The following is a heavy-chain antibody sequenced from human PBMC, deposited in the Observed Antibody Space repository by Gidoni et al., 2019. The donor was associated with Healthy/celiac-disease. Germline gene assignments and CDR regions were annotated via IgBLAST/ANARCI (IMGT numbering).Heavy chain of an antibody. CDR1: GGSFSGYY. V-gene: IGHV4-34*01. CDR3: ARVRARRSCSSTSCSTNYYYYYMDV. Sequence: QVQLQQWGAGLLKPSETLSLTCAVYGGSFSGYYWSWIRQPPGKGLEWIGEINHSGSTNYNPSLKSRVTISVDTSKNQFSLKLSSVTAADTAVYYCARVRARRSCSSTSCSTNYYYYYMDVWGKGTTVTVSS. D-gene: IGHD2-2*01. CDR2: INHSGST. J-gene: IGHJ6*03.